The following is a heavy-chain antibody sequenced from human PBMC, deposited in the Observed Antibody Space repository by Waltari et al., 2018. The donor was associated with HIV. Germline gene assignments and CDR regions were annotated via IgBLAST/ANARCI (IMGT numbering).Heavy chain of an antibody. D-gene: IGHD1-26*01. CDR2: IYSGGST. J-gene: IGHJ6*02. Sequence: EVQLVESGGGLIEPGGSLRLSCAAAGLTNSDNYMSWVRQAPGKGLEWVSVIYSGGSTYYADSVKGRFTISRDNSKNTLSLHMNSLRAEDTAVYYCARDPRSSGYYGMDVWGQGATVTVSS. CDR3: ARDPRSSGYYGMDV. CDR1: GLTNSDNY. V-gene: IGHV3-53*01.